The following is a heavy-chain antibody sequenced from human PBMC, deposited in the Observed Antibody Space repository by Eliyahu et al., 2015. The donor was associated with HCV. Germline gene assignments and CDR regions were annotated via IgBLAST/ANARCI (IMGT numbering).Heavy chain of an antibody. J-gene: IGHJ4*02. CDR1: GGSFSGYY. D-gene: IGHD3-10*01. CDR3: ARGRITLVRGVITAGGRYFDY. CDR2: INHSGST. Sequence: QVQLQQWGAGLLKPSETLSLTCAVYGGSFSGYYWSWIRQPPGKGLEWIGEINHSGSTNYNPSLKSRVTISVDTSKNQFSLKLSSVTAADTAVYFCARGRITLVRGVITAGGRYFDYWGQGTLVTVSS. V-gene: IGHV4-34*01.